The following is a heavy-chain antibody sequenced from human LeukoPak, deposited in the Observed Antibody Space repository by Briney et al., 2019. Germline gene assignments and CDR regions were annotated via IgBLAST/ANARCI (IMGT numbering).Heavy chain of an antibody. CDR3: ARAIAAADDSGGNWFDP. CDR2: ISAYNGNT. Sequence: ASVKVSCKASGYTFTSYGISWVRQAPGQGLKWMGWISAYNGNTNYALKLQGRVTMTTDTSTSTAYMELRSLRSDDTAVYYCARAIAAADDSGGNWFDPWGQGTLVTVSS. CDR1: GYTFTSYG. V-gene: IGHV1-18*01. D-gene: IGHD6-13*01. J-gene: IGHJ5*02.